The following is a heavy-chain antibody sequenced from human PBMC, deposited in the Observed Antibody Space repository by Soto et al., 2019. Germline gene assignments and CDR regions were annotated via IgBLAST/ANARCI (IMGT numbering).Heavy chain of an antibody. CDR3: AARFGAQSGVDYFDY. D-gene: IGHD3-10*01. V-gene: IGHV5-51*01. J-gene: IGHJ4*02. CDR2: IYPGDSDT. Sequence: PGESLKISCKGSGYSFTSYWIGWVRQMPGKGLEWMGIIYPGDSDTRYSPSFQGQVTISADKSISTAYLQWSSLKASDTAMYYCAARFGAQSGVDYFDYWGQGTLVTVSS. CDR1: GYSFTSYW.